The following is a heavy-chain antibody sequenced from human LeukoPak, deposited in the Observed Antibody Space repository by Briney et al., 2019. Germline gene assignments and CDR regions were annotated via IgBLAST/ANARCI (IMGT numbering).Heavy chain of an antibody. J-gene: IGHJ4*02. CDR1: GFTFSSYW. Sequence: GGSLRLSCAASGFTFSSYWMHWVRQVPGKGLVWVSRINTGWSSTTYADSVKGRFTISRDNAKNTLYLQMDSLRAEDTGVYYCARSNQADDYWGQGTLVTVSS. CDR2: INTGWSST. D-gene: IGHD1-14*01. V-gene: IGHV3-74*01. CDR3: ARSNQADDY.